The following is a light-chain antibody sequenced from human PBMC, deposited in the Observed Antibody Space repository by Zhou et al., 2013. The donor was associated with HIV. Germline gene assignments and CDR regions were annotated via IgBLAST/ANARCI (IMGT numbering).Light chain of an antibody. J-gene: IGKJ1*01. CDR1: QDISNY. Sequence: DIQMTQSPSAMSTSVGDRVTITCRASQDISNYLAWFQQNPGKVPKLLIYAASSLQSGVPSRFSGSGSGTDFTLTISSLQPEDFATYYCQQSYSTPRTFGQGTKVEIK. V-gene: IGKV1-39*01. CDR2: AAS. CDR3: QQSYSTPRT.